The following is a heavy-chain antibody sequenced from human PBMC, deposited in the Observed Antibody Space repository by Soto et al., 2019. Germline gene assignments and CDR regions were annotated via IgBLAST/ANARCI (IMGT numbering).Heavy chain of an antibody. J-gene: IGHJ6*02. CDR1: GFTFSSYS. V-gene: IGHV3-64D*06. CDR3: VKGQHADYGDPRTVMDV. CDR2: ISSNGGST. Sequence: LRLSCSASGFTFSSYSMHWVRQAPGKGLEYVSAISSNGGSTYYADSVKGRFTISRDNSKNTLYLQMSSLRAEDTAVYYCVKGQHADYGDPRTVMDVWGQGTTVTVSS. D-gene: IGHD4-17*01.